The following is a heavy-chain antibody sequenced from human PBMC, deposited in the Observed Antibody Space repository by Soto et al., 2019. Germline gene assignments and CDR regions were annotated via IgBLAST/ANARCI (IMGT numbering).Heavy chain of an antibody. Sequence: SETLSLTCTVSGGSISSYYWSWIRQPPGKGLEWIGYIYYSGSTNYNPSLKSRVTISVDTSKNQFSLKLSSVTAADTAVYYCARALLNYDILTGYYREELFDYWGQGTLVTVSS. CDR1: GGSISSYY. V-gene: IGHV4-59*01. CDR2: IYYSGST. J-gene: IGHJ4*02. D-gene: IGHD3-9*01. CDR3: ARALLNYDILTGYYREELFDY.